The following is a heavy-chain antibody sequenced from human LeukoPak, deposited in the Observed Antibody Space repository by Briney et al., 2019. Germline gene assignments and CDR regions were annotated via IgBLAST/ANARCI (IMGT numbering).Heavy chain of an antibody. CDR1: GFTFSNFG. Sequence: GGSLSLSCAASGFTFSNFGMSWVRQAPGKGPEWLSGISADGGSPYYADSMKGRFAVSRDNSKDILYLQMDSLRAEDTAVYYCARDSTKWLHGDYFDNWGPGALCTVSS. V-gene: IGHV3-23*01. CDR2: ISADGGSP. CDR3: ARDSTKWLHGDYFDN. J-gene: IGHJ4*01. D-gene: IGHD5-24*01.